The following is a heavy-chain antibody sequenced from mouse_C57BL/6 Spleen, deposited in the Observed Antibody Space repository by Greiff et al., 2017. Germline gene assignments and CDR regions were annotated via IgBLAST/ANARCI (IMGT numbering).Heavy chain of an antibody. CDR1: GYTFTSYW. CDR2: IDPSDSET. Sequence: QVQLQQPGAELVRPGSSVKLSCKASGYTFTSYWMHWVKQRPIQGLEWIGNIDPSDSETHYNQKFKDKATLTVDKSSSTAYMQLSSLTSEDSAVYYCARGMTTGGPFDYWGQGTTLTVSS. J-gene: IGHJ2*01. V-gene: IGHV1-52*01. D-gene: IGHD1-1*01. CDR3: ARGMTTGGPFDY.